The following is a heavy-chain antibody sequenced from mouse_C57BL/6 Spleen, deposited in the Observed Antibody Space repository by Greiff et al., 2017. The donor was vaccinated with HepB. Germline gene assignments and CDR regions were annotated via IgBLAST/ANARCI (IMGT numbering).Heavy chain of an antibody. D-gene: IGHD2-12*01. V-gene: IGHV1-52*01. CDR3: ARRGLYHGYAVDY. J-gene: IGHJ4*01. Sequence: QVQLQQPGAELVRPGSSVKLSCKASGYTFTSYWMHWVKQRPIQGLEWIGNIDPSDSETHYNQKFKDKATLTVDKSSSTAYMQLSSLTSEDSAVYYCARRGLYHGYAVDYWGQGTSVTVSS. CDR2: IDPSDSET. CDR1: GYTFTSYW.